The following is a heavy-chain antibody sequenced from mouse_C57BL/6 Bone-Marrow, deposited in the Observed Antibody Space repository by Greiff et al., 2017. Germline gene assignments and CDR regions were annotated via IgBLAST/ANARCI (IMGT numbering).Heavy chain of an antibody. D-gene: IGHD1-1*01. CDR3: ARFAYYGSRGY. Sequence: VQLQQSGPELVKPGASVKISCKASGYTFTDYYMNWVKQSHGKSLEWIGDINPNNGGTSYNQKFKGKATLTVDKSSSTAYMELRSLTAEDSAVYYCARFAYYGSRGYWGQGTTLTVSS. CDR1: GYTFTDYY. V-gene: IGHV1-26*01. J-gene: IGHJ2*01. CDR2: INPNNGGT.